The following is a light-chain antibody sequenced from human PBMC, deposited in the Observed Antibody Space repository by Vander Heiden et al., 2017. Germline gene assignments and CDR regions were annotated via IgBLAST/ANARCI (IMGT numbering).Light chain of an antibody. CDR2: GAS. CDR3: QQYGSSLL. Sequence: EIVLTKSPGPLSLSPGERATLPCRASQSVSSSYSAWYQQKPGQAPRLLIYGASSRATGIPDRFSGSGSGTDFTLTISRLEPEDFAVYYCQQYGSSLLFGQGTRLEIK. J-gene: IGKJ5*01. V-gene: IGKV3-20*01. CDR1: QSVSSSY.